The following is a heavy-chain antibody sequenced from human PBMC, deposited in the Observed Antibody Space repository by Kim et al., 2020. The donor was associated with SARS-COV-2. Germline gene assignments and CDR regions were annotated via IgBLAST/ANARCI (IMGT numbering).Heavy chain of an antibody. CDR1: GYTFTSFA. J-gene: IGHJ4*03. V-gene: IGHV1-3*01. D-gene: IGHD3-3*01. CDR2: INAGNGNT. Sequence: ASVKVSCKASGYTFTSFAMHWVRQAPGQRLEWMGWINAGNGNTKYSQKFQGRVTITRDTSASTAYMDLSSLRSEDTAVYYCATAGEFWRGYHVSYWDYSGDGALCTVSS. CDR3: ATAGEFWRGYHVSYWDY.